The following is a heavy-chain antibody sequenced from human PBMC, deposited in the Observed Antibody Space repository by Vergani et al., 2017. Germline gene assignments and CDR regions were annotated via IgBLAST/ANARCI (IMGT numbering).Heavy chain of an antibody. CDR1: GGSLSSGSYY. J-gene: IGHJ4*02. CDR3: ARGQRLWFGDLDY. V-gene: IGHV4-61*02. Sequence: QVQLQESGPGLVKPSQTLSLTCTVSGGSLSSGSYYWSWIRQPAGKGLEWIGRIYTSGSTNYNPSRKSRVTISVDTSKNQFSLKLSSVTAADPAVYYCARGQRLWFGDLDYWGQGTLVTVSS. CDR2: IYTSGST. D-gene: IGHD3-10*01.